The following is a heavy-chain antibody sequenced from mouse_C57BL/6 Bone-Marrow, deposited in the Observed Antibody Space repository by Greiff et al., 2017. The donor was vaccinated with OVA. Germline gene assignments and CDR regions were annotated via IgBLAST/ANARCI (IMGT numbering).Heavy chain of an antibody. CDR3: ARDFGSSPAWFAY. CDR2: IYPGSGST. J-gene: IGHJ3*01. D-gene: IGHD1-1*01. V-gene: IGHV1-55*01. CDR1: GYTFTSYW. Sequence: QVQLQQSGAELVKPGASVKMSCKASGYTFTSYWITWVKQRPGQGLEWIGDIYPGSGSTNYNEKFKSMATLTVDTSSSTAYMQLSSLTSEDSAVYYCARDFGSSPAWFAYWGQGTLVTVSA.